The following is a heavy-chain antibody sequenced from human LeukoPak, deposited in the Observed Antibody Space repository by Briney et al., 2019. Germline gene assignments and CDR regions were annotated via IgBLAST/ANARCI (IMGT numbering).Heavy chain of an antibody. V-gene: IGHV3-74*01. CDR3: AKDDAWLQYGN. D-gene: IGHD5-24*01. CDR1: GFTFSSYW. CDR2: INSDGITT. Sequence: PGGSLRLSCAASGFTFSSYWMHWVRQAPGKGLVWVSRINSDGITTSYADSVKGRFTISRDNAKNSLYLQMNSLRPEDTAVYYCAKDDAWLQYGNWGRGTLVTVSS. J-gene: IGHJ4*02.